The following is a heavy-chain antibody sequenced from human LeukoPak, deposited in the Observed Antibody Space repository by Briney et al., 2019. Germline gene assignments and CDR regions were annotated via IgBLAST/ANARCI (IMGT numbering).Heavy chain of an antibody. CDR2: ITSSGGNT. J-gene: IGHJ4*02. CDR3: ANPLVRSSWLLDY. Sequence: GGSLRLSCAASGFTFSSYAMTWVRQAPGKGLEWVSTITSSGGNTYYADSVKGRFTISRDNSKNTLYLQMNSLRAEDTAIDYCANPLVRSSWLLDYWGRGTLVTVSA. CDR1: GFTFSSYA. D-gene: IGHD6-13*01. V-gene: IGHV3-23*01.